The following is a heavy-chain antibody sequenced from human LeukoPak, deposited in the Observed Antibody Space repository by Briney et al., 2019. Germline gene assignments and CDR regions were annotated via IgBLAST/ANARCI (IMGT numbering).Heavy chain of an antibody. CDR3: VREAGYCAPVCVKTNWFDP. J-gene: IGHJ5*02. CDR1: GFPLSSHA. V-gene: IGHV3-23*01. Sequence: VYPGGSLRLSCAASGFPLSSHAMSWVRQPPGKGLEWVAAISNGKTYYADSVRGRFAISRDDSTNTVYLHMNSLRDEDTALYHCVREAGYCAPVCVKTNWFDPWGQGTLVTVSS. CDR2: ISNGKT. D-gene: IGHD2-15*01.